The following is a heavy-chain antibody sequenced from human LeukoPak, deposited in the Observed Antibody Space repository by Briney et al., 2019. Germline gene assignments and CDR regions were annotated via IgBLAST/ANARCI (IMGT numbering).Heavy chain of an antibody. CDR1: GFTFSSCA. D-gene: IGHD2-21*02. Sequence: PGGPLRLSCAASGFTFSSCAMSWVRQAPGKGLEWVSTISVSGGTTYYADSVRGRFTISRDNSKNTLYLQMNSLRADDTAVYYCAKHFVVVTLIHQFDFWGQGALVTVSS. V-gene: IGHV3-23*01. CDR2: ISVSGGTT. J-gene: IGHJ4*02. CDR3: AKHFVVVTLIHQFDF.